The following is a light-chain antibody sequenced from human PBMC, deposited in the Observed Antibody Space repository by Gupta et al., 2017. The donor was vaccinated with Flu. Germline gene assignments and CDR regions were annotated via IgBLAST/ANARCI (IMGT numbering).Light chain of an antibody. CDR3: QQYNTYSRT. CDR1: QSIRDW. CDR2: KAS. Sequence: DIQMTQSPSTLSAFLGDRVTITCRASQSIRDWLAWYQQKPGKAPKLLIYKASSLESGVPSRFSGSGSGTEFTLTISSLQPDDSASYYCQQYNTYSRTFGPGTKVEIK. V-gene: IGKV1-5*03. J-gene: IGKJ1*01.